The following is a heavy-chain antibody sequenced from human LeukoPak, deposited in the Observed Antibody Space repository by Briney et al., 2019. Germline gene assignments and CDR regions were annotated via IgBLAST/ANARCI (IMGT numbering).Heavy chain of an antibody. CDR3: ATNIPTPTTSPPLGY. V-gene: IGHV4-59*08. D-gene: IGHD1-26*01. J-gene: IGHJ4*02. CDR1: GGSISGFY. Sequence: SETLSLTCTVSGGSISGFYWNWIRQPPGKGLEWIGYVDYSGRTKYSPSLKSRVTISVDTSKYQFSLEVSSVTAADTAVYYCATNIPTPTTSPPLGYWGQGTLVTVSS. CDR2: VDYSGRT.